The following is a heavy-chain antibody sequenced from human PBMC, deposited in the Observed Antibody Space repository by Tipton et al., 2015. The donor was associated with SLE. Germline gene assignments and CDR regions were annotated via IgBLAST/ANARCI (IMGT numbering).Heavy chain of an antibody. CDR3: ARLRYGSSRHGIDY. Sequence: TLSLTCTVSGGSISSSSYYWGWIRQPPGKGLEWIGSIYYSGSTYYNPSLKSRVTISVYTSKNQFSLKLNSVTAADTAVYYCARLRYGSSRHGIDYWGQGTLVTVSS. D-gene: IGHD6-13*01. CDR1: GGSISSSSYY. CDR2: IYYSGST. V-gene: IGHV4-39*07. J-gene: IGHJ4*02.